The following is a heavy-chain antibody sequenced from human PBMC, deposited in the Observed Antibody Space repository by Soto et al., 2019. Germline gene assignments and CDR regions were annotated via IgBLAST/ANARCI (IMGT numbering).Heavy chain of an antibody. D-gene: IGHD7-27*01. CDR3: AKDFLQDWGQEYYYGMDV. Sequence: GESLKISCAASGFIFSNYAMSWVRQAPGKGPEWVSSISGSGVNTFYADSVKGRFTISRDNSKNMLYLQMSSLRAEDTALYYCAKDFLQDWGQEYYYGMDVWGQGTTVTVSS. CDR2: ISGSGVNT. J-gene: IGHJ6*02. CDR1: GFIFSNYA. V-gene: IGHV3-23*01.